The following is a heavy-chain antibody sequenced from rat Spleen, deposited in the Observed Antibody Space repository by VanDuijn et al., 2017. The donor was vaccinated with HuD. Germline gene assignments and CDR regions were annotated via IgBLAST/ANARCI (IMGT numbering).Heavy chain of an antibody. V-gene: IGHV2-32*01. Sequence: QVQLKESGTGLVQPSQTLSLTCTVSGFSLTDFHVHWVRQPPGKGLEWMGIMWNDGDTSYDSVLKSRLSISRDTSKRQVFLKMSSLQIEDTATYYCVRDGGFDYWGQGVMVTVSS. J-gene: IGHJ2*01. CDR2: MWNDGDT. CDR3: VRDGGFDY. CDR1: GFSLTDFH.